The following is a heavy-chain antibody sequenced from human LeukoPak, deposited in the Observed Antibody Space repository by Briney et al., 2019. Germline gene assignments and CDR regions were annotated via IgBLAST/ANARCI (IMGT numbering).Heavy chain of an antibody. J-gene: IGHJ4*02. V-gene: IGHV1-69*04. CDR3: AREGVRYSSGSSFDY. Sequence: ASVKVSCKASGGTFSSYAISWVRRAPGQGLEWMGRIIPILGIANYAQKFQGRVTITADKSTSTAYMELSSLRSEDTAVYYCAREGVRYSSGSSFDYWGQGTLVTVSS. D-gene: IGHD6-19*01. CDR2: IIPILGIA. CDR1: GGTFSSYA.